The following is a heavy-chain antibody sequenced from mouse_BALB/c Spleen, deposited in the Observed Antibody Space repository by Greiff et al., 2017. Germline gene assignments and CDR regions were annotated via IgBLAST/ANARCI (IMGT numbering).Heavy chain of an antibody. V-gene: IGHV1-7*01. CDR3: ARWGDYWYFDV. CDR1: GYTFTSYW. Sequence: VQLQQSGAELAKPGASVKMSCKASGYTFTSYWMHWVKQRPGQGLEWIGYINPSTGYTEYNQKFKDKATLTADKSSSTAYMQLSSLTSEDSAVYYCARWGDYWYFDVWGAGTTVTVSS. J-gene: IGHJ1*01. CDR2: INPSTGYT.